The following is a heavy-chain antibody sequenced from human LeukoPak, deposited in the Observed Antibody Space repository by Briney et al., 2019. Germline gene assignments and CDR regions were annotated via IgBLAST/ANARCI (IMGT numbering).Heavy chain of an antibody. D-gene: IGHD3-22*01. CDR1: GFTFSSYG. V-gene: IGHV3-33*01. J-gene: IGHJ4*02. CDR2: IWYDGTNK. Sequence: TGGSLRLSCAASGFTFSSYGTHWVRQAPGKGLEWVAVIWYDGTNKYCADSVKGRFTISRDNSKNTLYLQMNSLRAEDTAVYYCVRVDSNGYYWTFEYWGQGTLVTVSS. CDR3: VRVDSNGYYWTFEY.